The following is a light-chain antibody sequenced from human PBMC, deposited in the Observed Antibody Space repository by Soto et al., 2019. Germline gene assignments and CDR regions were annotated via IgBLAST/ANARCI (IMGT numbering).Light chain of an antibody. V-gene: IGLV2-8*01. Sequence: QPALTQPPSASGSPGESVTISCTGTSSDVGGYNYVSWYQHHPGKAPKLVIYEVSKRPSGVPDRFSGSKSGNTASLTVSGLQAEDEADYYCSSYAGSTCFVFGTGTKVTGL. CDR1: SSDVGGYNY. J-gene: IGLJ1*01. CDR3: SSYAGSTCFV. CDR2: EVS.